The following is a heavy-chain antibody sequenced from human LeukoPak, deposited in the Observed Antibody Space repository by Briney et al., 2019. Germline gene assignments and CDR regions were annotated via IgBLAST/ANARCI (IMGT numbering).Heavy chain of an antibody. CDR1: GFSLSTRGVG. D-gene: IGHD6-6*01. V-gene: IGHV2-5*02. Sequence: KSGPTLLKPTQTLTLTCTFSGFSLSTRGVGVGWIRQPPGKALEWLALIYWDDDKRYSPSLKSRLTITKDTSKNQVVLTMTNMDPVDTATYYCAHRDSSSSYFDYWGQGTLVTVSS. J-gene: IGHJ4*02. CDR2: IYWDDDK. CDR3: AHRDSSSSYFDY.